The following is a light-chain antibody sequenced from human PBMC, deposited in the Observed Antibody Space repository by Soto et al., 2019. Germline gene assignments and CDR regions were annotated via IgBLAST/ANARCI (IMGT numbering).Light chain of an antibody. CDR3: SSYTTSHTYV. CDR1: TSDVGAYNY. Sequence: QSVLTQPASVSGSPGQSITMSCTGTTSDVGAYNYVSWYQQHPGKAPKLLIYEVSDRPSGVSNRFSGSKSGNTASLAISGLQAEDEADYYCSSYTTSHTYVFGTGTKVTVL. J-gene: IGLJ1*01. CDR2: EVS. V-gene: IGLV2-14*01.